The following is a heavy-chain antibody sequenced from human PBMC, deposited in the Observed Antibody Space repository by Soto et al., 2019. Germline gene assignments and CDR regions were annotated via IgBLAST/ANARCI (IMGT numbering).Heavy chain of an antibody. J-gene: IGHJ4*02. D-gene: IGHD5-12*01. V-gene: IGHV1-18*01. Sequence: QVQLVQSGGEVKKPGASVTVSCKASGYTFINYHIHWVRQAPGHGLAWMAWINTYNGMTVYAQKFQGRVTMTRDTSTSTAYMELRNLGSDDTAVYFCAKSPRGEMATDWGQGTLVTVSS. CDR1: GYTFINYH. CDR3: AKSPRGEMATD. CDR2: INTYNGMT.